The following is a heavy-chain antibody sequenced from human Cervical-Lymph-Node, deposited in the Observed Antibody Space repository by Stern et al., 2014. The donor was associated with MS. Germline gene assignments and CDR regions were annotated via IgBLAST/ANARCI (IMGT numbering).Heavy chain of an antibody. CDR2: IDWDDDK. CDR1: GFSLISSGMS. J-gene: IGHJ6*02. Sequence: QVTLRESGPALVKPTQTLTLTCTFSGFSLISSGMSVSWIRQPPGKALEWLARIDWDDDKFYSTSLRTRLPNAKGTSQNQGVLPMTNVDPVDTATYYCARTNVPHSPGFTFSYYYYAMDVWGQGTTVTVSS. D-gene: IGHD2-21*01. V-gene: IGHV2-70*17. CDR3: ARTNVPHSPGFTFSYYYYAMDV.